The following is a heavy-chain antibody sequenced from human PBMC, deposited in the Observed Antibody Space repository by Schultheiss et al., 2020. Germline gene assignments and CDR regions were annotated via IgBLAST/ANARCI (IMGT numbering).Heavy chain of an antibody. Sequence: GESLKISCKGSGYSFTSYWIGWVRQMPGKGLEWMGIIYPGDSYTNYSPSFQGHVTISADKSISTAYLQWSSLKASDTAMYYCARIIAVADYFDYWGQGTLVTVAS. CDR1: GYSFTSYW. CDR3: ARIIAVADYFDY. V-gene: IGHV5-51*01. CDR2: IYPGDSYT. D-gene: IGHD6-19*01. J-gene: IGHJ4*02.